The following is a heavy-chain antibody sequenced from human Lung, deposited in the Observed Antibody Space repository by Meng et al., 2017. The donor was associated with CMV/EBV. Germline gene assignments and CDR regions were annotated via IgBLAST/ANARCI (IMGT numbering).Heavy chain of an antibody. CDR3: ARVGAYCGGDCYHPR. Sequence: VPAQESGPGLVTPSGTLPTPCAVSGGSLSSRNWWSWVRQPPGKGLEWIGEIYHSGSTNYNPSLKSRVTISVDESKNQFSLRLSSVTAADTAVYYCARVGAYCGGDCYHPRWGQGTLVTVSS. CDR1: GGSLSSRNW. J-gene: IGHJ4*02. V-gene: IGHV4-4*02. D-gene: IGHD2-21*02. CDR2: IYHSGST.